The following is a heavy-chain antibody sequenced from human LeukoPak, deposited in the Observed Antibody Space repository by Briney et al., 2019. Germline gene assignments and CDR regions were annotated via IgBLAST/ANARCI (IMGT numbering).Heavy chain of an antibody. CDR1: GFPFNAYW. CDR2: IRQDGDTK. J-gene: IGHJ4*02. Sequence: GGSLRLSCAASGFPFNAYWMTWVRQAPGKGLEWVANIRQDGDTKYYVDSVKGRFTISRDNAKNSLYLQMNSLRAEDTAVYYCARDPRSGLDYWGQGTLVTVSS. CDR3: ARDPRSGLDY. V-gene: IGHV3-7*01. D-gene: IGHD5-12*01.